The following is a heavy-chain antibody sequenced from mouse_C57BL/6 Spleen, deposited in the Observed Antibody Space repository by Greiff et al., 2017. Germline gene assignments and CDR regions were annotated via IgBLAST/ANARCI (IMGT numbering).Heavy chain of an antibody. J-gene: IGHJ3*01. Sequence: VQLQQSVAELVRPGASVKLSCTASGFNIKNTYMHWVKQRPEQGLEWIGRIDPANGNTKYAPKFQGKATITADTSSNTAYLQLSSLTSEDTAIYYCARGSITTVVAPGFAYWGQGTLVTVSA. CDR1: GFNIKNTY. D-gene: IGHD1-1*01. CDR3: ARGSITTVVAPGFAY. V-gene: IGHV14-3*01. CDR2: IDPANGNT.